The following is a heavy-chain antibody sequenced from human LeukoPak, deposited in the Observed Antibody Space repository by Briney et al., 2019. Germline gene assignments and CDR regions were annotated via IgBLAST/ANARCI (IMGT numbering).Heavy chain of an antibody. CDR2: IIPIFGTA. J-gene: IGHJ5*02. CDR1: VGTFSSYA. CDR3: AREKGVVVPAAIRWFDP. V-gene: IGHV1-69*13. Sequence: SVKVSCKASVGTFSSYAISWVRQAPGQGLEWMGGIIPIFGTANYAQKFQGRVTITADESTSTAYMELSSLRSEDTAVYYCAREKGVVVPAAIRWFDPWGQGTLVTVSS. D-gene: IGHD2-2*01.